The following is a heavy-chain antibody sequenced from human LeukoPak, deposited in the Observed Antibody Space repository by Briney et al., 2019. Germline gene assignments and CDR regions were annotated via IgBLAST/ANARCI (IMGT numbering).Heavy chain of an antibody. D-gene: IGHD5-12*01. V-gene: IGHV4-39*01. J-gene: IGHJ6*02. Sequence: PSETLSLTCTVSGGSISSSSYYWGWIRQPPGKGLEWIGSIYYSGSTYYNPSLKSRVTISVDTSKNQFSLKLSSVTAADTAVYYCARLGYSGYEVVPYYYYGMDVWGQGTTVTVSS. CDR2: IYYSGST. CDR1: GGSISSSSYY. CDR3: ARLGYSGYEVVPYYYYGMDV.